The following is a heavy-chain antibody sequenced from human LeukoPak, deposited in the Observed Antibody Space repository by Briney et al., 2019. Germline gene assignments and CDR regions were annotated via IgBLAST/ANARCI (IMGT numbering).Heavy chain of an antibody. Sequence: VKVSCKASGGTFSSYAISWVRQAPGQGLEWMGRIIPILGIANYAQKFQGRVTITADKSTSTAYMELSSLRSEDTAVYYCARALWGDGYSYGYGDYWGQGTLVTVSS. V-gene: IGHV1-69*10. CDR2: IIPILGIA. CDR3: ARALWGDGYSYGYGDY. J-gene: IGHJ4*02. CDR1: GGTFSSYA. D-gene: IGHD5-18*01.